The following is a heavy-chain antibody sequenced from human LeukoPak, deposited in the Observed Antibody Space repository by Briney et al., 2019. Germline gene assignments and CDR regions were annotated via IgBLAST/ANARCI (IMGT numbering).Heavy chain of an antibody. V-gene: IGHV3-64*01. D-gene: IGHD2-2*01. Sequence: PGGSLRLSCAASGFTFSDYAMHWVRQAPGKELEYVSAISSNGGSIHYANSVKGRFTISRDNSKNTLYLQVNSLRAEDTAVYYCARGPSSTNLLWFDYWGQGTLVTVSS. J-gene: IGHJ4*02. CDR2: ISSNGGSI. CDR3: ARGPSSTNLLWFDY. CDR1: GFTFSDYA.